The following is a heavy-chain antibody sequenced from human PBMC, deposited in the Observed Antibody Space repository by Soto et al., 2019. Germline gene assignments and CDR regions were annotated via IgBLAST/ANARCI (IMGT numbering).Heavy chain of an antibody. CDR1: GFTFSSYA. Sequence: PGGSLRLSCSASGFTFSSYAIHCVLQAPGKGLEWVAVISYDGFNKYYADSVKGRFTISRDNSKNTLYLQMNSRRDEDTAVYQGARDLGQWLIDLTNWGQGTLVTVSS. D-gene: IGHD6-19*01. CDR3: ARDLGQWLIDLTN. J-gene: IGHJ4*02. CDR2: ISYDGFNK. V-gene: IGHV3-30-3*01.